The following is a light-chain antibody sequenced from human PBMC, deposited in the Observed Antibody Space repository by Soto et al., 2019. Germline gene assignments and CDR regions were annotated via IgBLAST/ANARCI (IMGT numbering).Light chain of an antibody. Sequence: QSALTQPRSVSGSPGQSVTISCTGTNSDVGGYNSVSWYQQHPGKAPQLIIYDVSKRPSGVPDRFSASKSGNTASLTISGLQAEDEADYYCRSCAGSYIYVFGSGTKLTVL. CDR2: DVS. V-gene: IGLV2-11*01. J-gene: IGLJ1*01. CDR1: NSDVGGYNS. CDR3: RSCAGSYIYV.